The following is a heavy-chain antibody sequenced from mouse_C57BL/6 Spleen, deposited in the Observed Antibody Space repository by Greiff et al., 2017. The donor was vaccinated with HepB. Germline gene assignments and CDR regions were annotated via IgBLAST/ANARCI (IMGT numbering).Heavy chain of an antibody. Sequence: VQLKESGAELVKPGASVKLSCTASGFNIKDYYMHWVKQRTEQGLEWIGRIDPEDGETKYAPKFQGKATITADTSSNTAYLQLSSLTSEDTAVYDCARSAITTVVFDYWGQGTTLTVSS. CDR2: IDPEDGET. CDR1: GFNIKDYY. V-gene: IGHV14-2*01. CDR3: ARSAITTVVFDY. D-gene: IGHD1-1*01. J-gene: IGHJ2*01.